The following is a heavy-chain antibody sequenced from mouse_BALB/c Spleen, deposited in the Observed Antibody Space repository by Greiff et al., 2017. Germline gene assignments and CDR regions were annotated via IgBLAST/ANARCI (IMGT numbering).Heavy chain of an antibody. J-gene: IGHJ3*01. CDR2: IDPYNGGT. CDR3: ARPRGYGNYWFAY. D-gene: IGHD2-1*01. Sequence: EVQLQQSGPALVKPGASVKVSCKASGYSFTDYNLYWVKQSHGKSLEWIGYIDPYNGGTSYNQKFKGKATLTVDKSSSTAYMQLSSLTSEDSAVYYCARPRGYGNYWFAYWGQGTLVTVSA. CDR1: GYSFTDYN. V-gene: IGHV1S135*01.